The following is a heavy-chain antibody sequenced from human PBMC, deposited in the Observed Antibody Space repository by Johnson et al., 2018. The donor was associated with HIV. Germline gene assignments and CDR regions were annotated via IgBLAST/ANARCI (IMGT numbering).Heavy chain of an antibody. CDR2: ITGSGGST. V-gene: IGHV3-23*04. Sequence: VQLVESGGGLVQPGGSLRLSCAVSGFTFSSYAMTWVRQAPGKGLEWVSAITGSGGSTYYADSVKGRFTISRDNSKNTLYLQMNSLRAEDTAVYYCAKFGRSRGWYEGGVFYIWGQGTMVTVSS. CDR1: GFTFSSYA. D-gene: IGHD6-19*01. CDR3: AKFGRSRGWYEGGVFYI. J-gene: IGHJ3*02.